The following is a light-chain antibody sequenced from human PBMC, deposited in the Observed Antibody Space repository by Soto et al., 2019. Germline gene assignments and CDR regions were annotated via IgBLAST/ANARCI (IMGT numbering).Light chain of an antibody. CDR1: QSINNW. V-gene: IGKV1-5*03. Sequence: DIQMTPSPSTLSASVGDRVTITCRASQSINNWLAWYQQKPGKAPKLLIYKVSNLESGVPSRFNGSGSGTEFSLTISSLQPDDFATYYCQQYNNYGTFGQGTKVDIK. CDR3: QQYNNYGT. CDR2: KVS. J-gene: IGKJ1*01.